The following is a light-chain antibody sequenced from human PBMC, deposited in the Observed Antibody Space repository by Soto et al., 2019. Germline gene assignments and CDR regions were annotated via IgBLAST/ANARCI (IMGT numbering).Light chain of an antibody. CDR3: QVWDSSSDHDV. CDR2: DDS. V-gene: IGLV3-21*02. CDR1: NIGSKS. Sequence: SYELTQPPSVSVAPGQTARITCGGTNIGSKSVRWYQQKPGQAPVLVVYDDSDRPSGIPERFSGSNSGNTATLTINRVEAGDEADYDCQVWDSSSDHDVFGTGSTLAVL. J-gene: IGLJ1*01.